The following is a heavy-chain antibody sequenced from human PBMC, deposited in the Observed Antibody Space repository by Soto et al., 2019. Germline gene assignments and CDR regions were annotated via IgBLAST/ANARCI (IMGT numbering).Heavy chain of an antibody. D-gene: IGHD1-1*01. V-gene: IGHV3-21*01. CDR3: ARDRGNWKYCDY. Sequence: EVQLVESGGGLVKPGGSLRLSCEGSGFNFSAYSMNWVRQIPGRGLEWVSSISSGSTYVYYADSVRGRFSISRDNAKNSVYLQMNSLRAEDTAMYYCARDRGNWKYCDYWGRGTLVTVSS. CDR1: GFNFSAYS. CDR2: ISSGSTYV. J-gene: IGHJ4*02.